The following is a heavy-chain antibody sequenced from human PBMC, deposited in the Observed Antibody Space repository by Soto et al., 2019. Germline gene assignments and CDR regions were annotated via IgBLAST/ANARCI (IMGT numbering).Heavy chain of an antibody. V-gene: IGHV3-64D*08. D-gene: IGHD2-2*01. CDR2: ISGNGGST. CDR3: ASRYCTSTSCRHFDY. J-gene: IGHJ4*02. Sequence: GGSLRLSCSASGFTFSTYGMHWVRQAPGKGLEYVSAISGNGGSTYYADSVKGRFTISRDNSKNTLYLQMSSLRGDDTAVYYCASRYCTSTSCRHFDYWGQGTLVTVSS. CDR1: GFTFSTYG.